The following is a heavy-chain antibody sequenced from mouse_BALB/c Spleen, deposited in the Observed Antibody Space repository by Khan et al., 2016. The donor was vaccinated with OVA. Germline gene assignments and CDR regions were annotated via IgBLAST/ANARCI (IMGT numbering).Heavy chain of an antibody. V-gene: IGHV9-2-1*01. D-gene: IGHD2-10*02. Sequence: QIQLVQSGPELKKPGETVKISCTASGYTFTDYSLHWVKQAPGKGLKWMGWINTETGEPTYADDFKGRFAFSLETSASTAYLQINNLKNEDTATYFCASGLKYGNFDYWGQGTTLTVSS. CDR3: ASGLKYGNFDY. CDR1: GYTFTDYS. J-gene: IGHJ2*01. CDR2: INTETGEP.